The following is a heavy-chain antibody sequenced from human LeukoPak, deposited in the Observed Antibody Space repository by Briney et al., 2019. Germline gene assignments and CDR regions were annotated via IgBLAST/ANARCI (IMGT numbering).Heavy chain of an antibody. CDR3: ASGYTYYYGSGSYH. CDR2: ISHDGSNR. Sequence: PGGSLRLSCAASGFTVSSNYMSWVRQAPGKGLEWVAVISHDGSNRYYGDSVKGRFTISRDNSKNTLFLQMDSLRAEDTAVYYCASGYTYYYGSGSYHWGQGTLVTVSS. V-gene: IGHV3-30*03. J-gene: IGHJ4*02. CDR1: GFTVSSNY. D-gene: IGHD3-10*01.